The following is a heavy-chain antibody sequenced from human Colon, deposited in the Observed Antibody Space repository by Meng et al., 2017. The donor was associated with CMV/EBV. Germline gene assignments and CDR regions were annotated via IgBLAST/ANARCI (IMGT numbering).Heavy chain of an antibody. CDR1: GFSFNTYN. J-gene: IGHJ4*02. V-gene: IGHV3-21*04. CDR2: ISRSGSYI. Sequence: EVHVVESGGGLVKPGDSLRLSCEASGFSFNTYNMNWVRLAPGKGLEWVSSISRSGSYIFHADSVRGRFTISRDNAKNSLYLQMNSLRAEDTAIYYCAGVDYDNYGGPSYWGQGTLVTVSS. D-gene: IGHD3-9*01. CDR3: AGVDYDNYGGPSY.